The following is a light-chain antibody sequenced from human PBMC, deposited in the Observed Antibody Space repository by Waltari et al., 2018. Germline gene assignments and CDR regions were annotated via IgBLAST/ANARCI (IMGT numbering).Light chain of an antibody. J-gene: IGKJ5*01. Sequence: EVVLTQSPDFQSVTPEEKVTITCRASQSIGTSLHWYQQKPDQSPKLLIKYASQSFSGVASRFSGSGSGTEFTLTIQNLEVEDAATYYCHQTRSLPHTFGQGTRLDIK. CDR1: QSIGTS. CDR2: YAS. V-gene: IGKV6-21*01. CDR3: HQTRSLPHT.